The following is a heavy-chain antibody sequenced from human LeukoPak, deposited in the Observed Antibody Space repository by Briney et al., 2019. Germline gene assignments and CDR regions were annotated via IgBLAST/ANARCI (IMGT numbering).Heavy chain of an antibody. CDR1: GFTFSSYA. CDR3: ARAWYSSAIYYYYGMDV. V-gene: IGHV3-30-3*01. J-gene: IGHJ6*02. CDR2: ISYDGSNK. Sequence: GGSLRLSCAASGFTFSSYAMHWVRQAPGKGLEWVAVISYDGSNKYYADSVKGRFTISRDNSKNTLYLQMNSLRAEDTAVYYCARAWYSSAIYYYYGMDVWGQGATVTVSS. D-gene: IGHD6-25*01.